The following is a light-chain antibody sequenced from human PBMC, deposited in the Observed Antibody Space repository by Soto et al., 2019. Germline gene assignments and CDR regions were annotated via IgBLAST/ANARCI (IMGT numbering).Light chain of an antibody. CDR2: GAS. J-gene: IGKJ1*01. CDR1: QSVSSN. Sequence: EIVLTQSPATLSSSPGETATLSCRASQSVSSNLAWYQQKPGQAPRLLIYGASTRATGIPARFSGSGSGTEFTLTISSLQSEDFAVYYCQQYNNWPWTFGQGTKVDIK. V-gene: IGKV3-15*01. CDR3: QQYNNWPWT.